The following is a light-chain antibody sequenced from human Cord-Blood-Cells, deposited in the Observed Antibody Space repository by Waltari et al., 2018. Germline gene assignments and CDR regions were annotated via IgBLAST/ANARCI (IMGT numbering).Light chain of an antibody. Sequence: QSALTQTRSVSGSPGQSVTISCTATSSDVGGSNYVSCYQQHPGKAPKLMLYDVSKRPSGVPYRFSGSKSGNTASLTISGLQAEDEADYYCCSYAGSYTFVVGTGTKVTVL. V-gene: IGLV2-11*01. CDR2: DVS. CDR1: SSDVGGSNY. CDR3: CSYAGSYTFV. J-gene: IGLJ1*01.